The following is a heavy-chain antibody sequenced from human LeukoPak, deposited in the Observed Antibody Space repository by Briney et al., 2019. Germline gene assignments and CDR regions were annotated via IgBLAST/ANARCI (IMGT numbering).Heavy chain of an antibody. J-gene: IGHJ4*02. CDR2: IGKGSDT. CDR1: GFTFTTYD. D-gene: IGHD5-12*01. Sequence: GGSLRLSCAASGFTFTTYDMHWVRKAPGKGLKWVSTIGKGSDTYYPASVKGRFTVSREDAKNSLYLQMNSLRAEDTAVYYCARARSGYEGDYFDYWGQGTLVTVSS. V-gene: IGHV3-13*04. CDR3: ARARSGYEGDYFDY.